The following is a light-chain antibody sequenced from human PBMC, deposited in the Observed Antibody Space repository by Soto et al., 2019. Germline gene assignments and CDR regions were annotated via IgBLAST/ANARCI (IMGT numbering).Light chain of an antibody. CDR1: SEDIGAYDY. J-gene: IGLJ1*01. CDR2: AVN. Sequence: QSALTQPASVSACPGQSIFISCTGTSEDIGAYDYVSWYQQHSGKAPKLILYAVNDRPSGVSSRFSGSKSGNTASLTISGVQPDDEADYYCSSYRSSDTLEVFGTGTKVTAL. CDR3: SSYRSSDTLEV. V-gene: IGLV2-14*01.